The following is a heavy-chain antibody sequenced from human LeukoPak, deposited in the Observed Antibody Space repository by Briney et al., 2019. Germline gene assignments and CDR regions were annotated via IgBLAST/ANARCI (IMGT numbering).Heavy chain of an antibody. J-gene: IGHJ4*02. Sequence: SETLSLTCAVYGGSFSGYYWSWIRQPPGKGLEWIGEINHSGRTNYNPSLKSRVTISVDTSKNQFSLKLRSVTAADTAVYYCARQNYGAAPLRYWGQGTLVTVSS. CDR2: INHSGRT. CDR3: ARQNYGAAPLRY. V-gene: IGHV4-34*01. D-gene: IGHD4/OR15-4a*01. CDR1: GGSFSGYY.